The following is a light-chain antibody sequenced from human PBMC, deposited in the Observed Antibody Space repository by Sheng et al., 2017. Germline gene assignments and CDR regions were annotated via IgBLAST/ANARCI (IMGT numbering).Light chain of an antibody. CDR3: QQYNNWPPLT. CDR1: ERLTSY. CDR2: GAS. V-gene: IGKV3-15*01. J-gene: IGKJ4*01. Sequence: IVLTQSPATLSLSPGERATLSCRASERLTSYLAWYQQKPGQAPRLLIYGASTRATGIPARFSGSGSGKEFTLTISSLQSEDFAVYYCQQYNNWPPLTFGGGTKVEIK.